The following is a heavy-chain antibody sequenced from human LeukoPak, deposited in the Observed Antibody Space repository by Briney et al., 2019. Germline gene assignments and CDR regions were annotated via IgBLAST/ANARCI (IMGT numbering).Heavy chain of an antibody. Sequence: GGSLRLSCAASGFTFNSYGMSWVRQAPGKGLEWVSGISGSGGATYYADSVKGRFTVSRDDPHNTLYLQMNSVRGEDTAVYFCARGGVDHYGSGTYYLMYYFDHWGQGALVTVSS. D-gene: IGHD3-10*01. V-gene: IGHV3-23*01. CDR2: ISGSGGAT. J-gene: IGHJ4*02. CDR3: ARGGVDHYGSGTYYLMYYFDH. CDR1: GFTFNSYG.